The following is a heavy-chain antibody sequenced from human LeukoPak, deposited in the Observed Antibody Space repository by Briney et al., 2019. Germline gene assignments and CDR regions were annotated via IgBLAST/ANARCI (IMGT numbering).Heavy chain of an antibody. Sequence: PGTSLRLSCAASGFTFSTYAMHWVRQAPGKGLEWVAVIGYDGSNKYYADSVKGRFTISRDNSKNTLYLQMNSLRTEDTAVYFCAKEIYYDSSAFFDYWGQGTLVTVSS. CDR2: IGYDGSNK. D-gene: IGHD3-22*01. V-gene: IGHV3-30*18. CDR3: AKEIYYDSSAFFDY. CDR1: GFTFSTYA. J-gene: IGHJ4*02.